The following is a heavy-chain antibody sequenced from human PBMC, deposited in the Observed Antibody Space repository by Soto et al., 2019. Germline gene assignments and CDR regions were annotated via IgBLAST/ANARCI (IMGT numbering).Heavy chain of an antibody. Sequence: ASVKVSCKASGYTFTSYAMHWVRQAPGQRLEWMGWINAGNGNTKYSQKFQGRVTITRDTSASTAYMELSSLRPEDTAVYYCARDKLVPAFYYYGMDVWGQGTRVTVSS. D-gene: IGHD2-2*01. CDR3: ARDKLVPAFYYYGMDV. J-gene: IGHJ6*02. CDR2: INAGNGNT. CDR1: GYTFTSYA. V-gene: IGHV1-3*01.